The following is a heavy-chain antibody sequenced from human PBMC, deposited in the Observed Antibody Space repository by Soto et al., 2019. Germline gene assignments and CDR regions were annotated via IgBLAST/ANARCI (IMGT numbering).Heavy chain of an antibody. CDR1: GFTFSDYY. J-gene: IGHJ6*02. D-gene: IGHD2-21*01. CDR3: ARGHSIFYGMDV. V-gene: IGHV3-11*01. Sequence: QVQLVESGGGLVKPGGSLRLSCAASGFTFSDYYMNWIRQAPGKGLEWVSYISSSGTTIYYADSVKGRFTISRDNAKSSLFLQMNSLSAEDTALSYCARGHSIFYGMDVWGQGTTVTVSS. CDR2: ISSSGTTI.